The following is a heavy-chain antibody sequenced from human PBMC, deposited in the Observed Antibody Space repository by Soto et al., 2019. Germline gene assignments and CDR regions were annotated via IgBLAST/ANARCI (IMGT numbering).Heavy chain of an antibody. CDR3: ARPRTYDYVSEGYSGHQFDD. J-gene: IGHJ5*02. Sequence: QVQLVQSGAEVKKTGSSVKVSCKISGGIFSRHAIDWVRQAPGQGLEWMGGIVPKLGTVIYAQNFQARVTPSADELTKTYSLCLSGLSFEDTAVYYCARPRTYDYVSEGYSGHQFDDWGQGTLVTVSS. V-gene: IGHV1-69*01. CDR2: IVPKLGTV. CDR1: GGIFSRHA. D-gene: IGHD3-10*02.